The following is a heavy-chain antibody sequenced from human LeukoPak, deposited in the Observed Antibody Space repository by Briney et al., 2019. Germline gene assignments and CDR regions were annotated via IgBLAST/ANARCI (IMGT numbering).Heavy chain of an antibody. Sequence: GGSLRLSCAASGFTFSNYWMTWVRQAPGQGLEWVANINRDGSERYYVDSVKGRFTISRDDAKSSLYLQMNSLRAEDTAVYYCARRNAMDVWGQGTTVIVFS. CDR1: GFTFSNYW. V-gene: IGHV3-7*03. CDR3: ARRNAMDV. CDR2: INRDGSER. J-gene: IGHJ6*02.